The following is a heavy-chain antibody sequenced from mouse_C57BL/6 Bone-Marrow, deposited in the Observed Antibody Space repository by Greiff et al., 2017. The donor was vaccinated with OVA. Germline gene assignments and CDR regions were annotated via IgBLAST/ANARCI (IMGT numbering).Heavy chain of an antibody. CDR3: ARGAYYCGNRDWYVDV. J-gene: IGHJ1*03. CDR2: IYPRSGNI. Sequence: QVQLQQSGAELARPGASVKLSCKASGYTFTSYGISWVKQRSGQGLEWIGEIYPRSGNIYYNEKFKGKATLTADKSSSTAYMELRSLTSEDSAVYFCARGAYYCGNRDWYVDVWGTGTTVTVSS. D-gene: IGHD1-1*01. CDR1: GYTFTSYG. V-gene: IGHV1-81*01.